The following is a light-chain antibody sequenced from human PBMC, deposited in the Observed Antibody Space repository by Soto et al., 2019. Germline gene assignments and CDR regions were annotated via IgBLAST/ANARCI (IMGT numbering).Light chain of an antibody. Sequence: EIVLTQSPGTLSLSPGERATLSCRASQSVSSSYLAWYQQKPGQAPRLLIYGASSRATGIPDRFSGSGSGTDFTLTISRLEPEDFAVYYCQQYATWTCGQGTKVEIK. CDR3: QQYATWT. CDR2: GAS. V-gene: IGKV3-20*01. CDR1: QSVSSSY. J-gene: IGKJ1*01.